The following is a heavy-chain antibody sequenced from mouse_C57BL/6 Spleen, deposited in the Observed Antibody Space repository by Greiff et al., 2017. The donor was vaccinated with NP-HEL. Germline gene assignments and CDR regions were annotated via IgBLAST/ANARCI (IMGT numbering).Heavy chain of an antibody. D-gene: IGHD2-12*01. Sequence: VQLQQSGPELVQPGASVKISCKASGYAFSSSWMNWVQQRPGKGLEWIGRIYPGDGDTKYNWKAKGKATLTADKSSSTAYMQRSSLTSEDSAVYFCARSGYSSAWFAYWGQGTLVTVSA. V-gene: IGHV1-82*01. CDR3: ARSGYSSAWFAY. CDR1: GYAFSSSW. CDR2: IYPGDGDT. J-gene: IGHJ3*01.